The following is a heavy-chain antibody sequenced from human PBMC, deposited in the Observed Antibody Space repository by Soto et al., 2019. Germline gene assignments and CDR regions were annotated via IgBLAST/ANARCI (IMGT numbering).Heavy chain of an antibody. V-gene: IGHV4-59*01. CDR2: IYYSGST. Sequence: QVQLQESGPGLVKPSETLSLTCTVSGGSSSSYYWSWIRQPPGKGLEWIGYIYYSGSTNSNPSLKSRVAISVDPSKNQFSLKLSSVTAADTAVYYCARDPSLYYYYGMDVWGQGTTVTVS. CDR1: GGSSSSYY. J-gene: IGHJ6*02. CDR3: ARDPSLYYYYGMDV.